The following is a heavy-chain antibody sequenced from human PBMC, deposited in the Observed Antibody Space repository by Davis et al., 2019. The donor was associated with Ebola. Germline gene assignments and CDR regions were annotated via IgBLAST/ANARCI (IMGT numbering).Heavy chain of an antibody. Sequence: GESLKISCAASGFTFIYWSFDWVRQAPGKGLEWVSSISTSSTFIYYADSVKGRFSISRDNAQNSLYLQMNSLRVDDTAIYYCARETPSGLDYWGQGTLVTVSS. D-gene: IGHD5-12*01. J-gene: IGHJ4*02. CDR1: GFTFIYWS. CDR2: ISTSSTFI. V-gene: IGHV3-21*01. CDR3: ARETPSGLDY.